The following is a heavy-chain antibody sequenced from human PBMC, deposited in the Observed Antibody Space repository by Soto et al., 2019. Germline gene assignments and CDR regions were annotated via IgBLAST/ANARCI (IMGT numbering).Heavy chain of an antibody. CDR2: IIPMFGTA. J-gene: IGHJ4*02. D-gene: IGHD3-22*01. CDR3: ARDGTLYDSSGYYYLY. Sequence: SVKVSCKASGGTFSRYAINWVRQAPGQGLEWMGGIIPMFGTANYAQKFQGRVTITADESTSTGYMELRSLISEDTAVYYCARDGTLYDSSGYYYLYWGQGTLVTVSS. V-gene: IGHV1-69*13. CDR1: GGTFSRYA.